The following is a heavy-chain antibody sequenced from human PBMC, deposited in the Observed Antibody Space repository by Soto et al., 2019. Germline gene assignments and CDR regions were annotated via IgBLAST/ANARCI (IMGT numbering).Heavy chain of an antibody. CDR1: GLTLIELS. V-gene: IGHV1-24*01. D-gene: IGHD6-13*01. J-gene: IGHJ5*02. CDR3: AAPRAAVPHTRYFDP. CDR2: FDDEEGET. Sequence: ASVKVCCELSGLTLIELSIHWVRQAPGKGLEWMGGFDDEEGETIYAQKFQGRVTMTEDTNTHTAYMELNSLTAADTAVYYCAAPRAAVPHTRYFDPWGQGTPVTVSS.